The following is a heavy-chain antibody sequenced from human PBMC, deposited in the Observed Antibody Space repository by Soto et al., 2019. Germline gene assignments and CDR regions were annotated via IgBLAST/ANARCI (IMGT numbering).Heavy chain of an antibody. Sequence: QVQLVQSGAEVKKPGSSVKVSCKASGGTFSSYAISWVRQAPGQGLEWMGGIIPIFGTANYAQKFQGRVTITADKSTSTDYMELSSLRCEDTAVYYCARSEVTPGVVGTAQLVGFDPWGQGTLVTVSS. CDR3: ARSEVTPGVVGTAQLVGFDP. CDR1: GGTFSSYA. D-gene: IGHD2-21*02. V-gene: IGHV1-69*06. J-gene: IGHJ5*02. CDR2: IIPIFGTA.